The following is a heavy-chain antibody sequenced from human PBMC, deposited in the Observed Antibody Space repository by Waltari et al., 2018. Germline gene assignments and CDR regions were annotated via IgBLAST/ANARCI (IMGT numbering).Heavy chain of an antibody. Sequence: EVQLVEAGGALIQPGGSLRLSCTVSDYTVITTYMTWVRQPPGKGLEGVSVFYSGGTTYYADSVKGRFTISRDDRKNTLYLQMNSLRAEDAAVYYCASGPGWLSHWGQGTLVTVSS. D-gene: IGHD5-12*01. V-gene: IGHV3-53*01. CDR1: DYTVITTY. CDR2: FYSGGTT. J-gene: IGHJ1*01. CDR3: ASGPGWLSH.